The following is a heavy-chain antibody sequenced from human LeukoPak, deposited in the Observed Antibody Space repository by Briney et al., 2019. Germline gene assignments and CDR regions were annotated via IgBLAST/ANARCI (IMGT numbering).Heavy chain of an antibody. CDR1: GGSFTGYY. J-gene: IGHJ4*02. Sequence: SETLSLTCAVYGGSFTGYYWSWIRQPPGKGLEWIGRIYTSGSTNYNPSLKSRVTISVDTSKNQFSLKLSSVTAADTAVYYCARGDYDILTGYYNFPDYWGQGTLVTVSS. D-gene: IGHD3-9*01. V-gene: IGHV4-4*08. CDR3: ARGDYDILTGYYNFPDY. CDR2: IYTSGST.